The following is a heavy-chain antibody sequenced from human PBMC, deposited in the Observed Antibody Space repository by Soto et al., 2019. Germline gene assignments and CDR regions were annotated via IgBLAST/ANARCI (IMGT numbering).Heavy chain of an antibody. CDR1: GGSISSYY. D-gene: IGHD3-3*01. Sequence: SETLSLTCTVSGGSISSYYWSWIRQPPGKGLEWIGYIYYSGSTNYNPSLKSRVTISVDTSKNQFSLKLSSVTAADTAVYYCARLRSGYYSPRENDYWGQETLVTVSS. V-gene: IGHV4-59*08. CDR3: ARLRSGYYSPRENDY. J-gene: IGHJ4*02. CDR2: IYYSGST.